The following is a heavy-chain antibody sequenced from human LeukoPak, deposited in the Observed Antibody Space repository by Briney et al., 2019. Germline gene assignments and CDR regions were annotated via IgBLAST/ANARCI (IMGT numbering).Heavy chain of an antibody. V-gene: IGHV4-39*07. CDR1: GGSISSSSYY. D-gene: IGHD2-15*01. CDR3: ARDHRTHCSGGSCYSGIWFDP. CDR2: IYYSGST. J-gene: IGHJ5*02. Sequence: SETLSLTCTVSGGSISSSSYYWGWIRQPPGKGLEWIGSIYYSGSTYYNPSLKSRVTISVDTSKNQFSLKLSSVTAADTAVYYCARDHRTHCSGGSCYSGIWFDPWGQGTLVTVSS.